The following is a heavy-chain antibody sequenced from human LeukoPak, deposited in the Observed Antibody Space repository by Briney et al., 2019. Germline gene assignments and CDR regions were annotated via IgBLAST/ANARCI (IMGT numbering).Heavy chain of an antibody. CDR3: ARDTDIVDFSD. CDR2: ISYDGSNK. J-gene: IGHJ4*02. Sequence: GGSLRLSCAASGFTFSSYGMHWVRQAPGKGLEWVAVISYDGSNKYYADSVKGRFTISRDNSKNTLYLQMNSLRAEDTAVYYCARDTDIVDFSDWGQGTLVTVSS. V-gene: IGHV3-30*03. D-gene: IGHD5-12*01. CDR1: GFTFSSYG.